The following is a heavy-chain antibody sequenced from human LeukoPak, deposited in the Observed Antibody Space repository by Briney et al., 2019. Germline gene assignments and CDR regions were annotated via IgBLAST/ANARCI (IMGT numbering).Heavy chain of an antibody. Sequence: SETLSLTCAVFGGSFSGYYWSWIRQPPGKGLEWIGSIYYSGSTYYNPSLKSRVTISVDTSKNQFSLKLSSVTAADTAVYYCARADGVNWFDPWGQGTLVTVSS. D-gene: IGHD3-10*01. J-gene: IGHJ5*02. CDR1: GGSFSGYY. V-gene: IGHV4-34*01. CDR3: ARADGVNWFDP. CDR2: IYYSGST.